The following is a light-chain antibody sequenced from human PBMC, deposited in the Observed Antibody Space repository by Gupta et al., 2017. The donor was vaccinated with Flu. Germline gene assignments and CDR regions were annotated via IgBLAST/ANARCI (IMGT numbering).Light chain of an antibody. Sequence: NFMLTQPHSVSESPGKTVTISCTRSSDSIASNYVQWYQQRPGTSPTTVIYEDNQRPSGVPDRFSGSIARSSNSASLAIAGLKTDDAADYYSKSYEVFGGGTKLTVL. CDR1: SDSIASNY. CDR2: EDN. V-gene: IGLV6-57*01. CDR3: KSYEV. J-gene: IGLJ2*01.